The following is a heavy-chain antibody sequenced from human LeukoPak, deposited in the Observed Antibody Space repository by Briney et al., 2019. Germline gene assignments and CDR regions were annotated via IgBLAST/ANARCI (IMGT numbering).Heavy chain of an antibody. V-gene: IGHV1-8*01. CDR2: MNPNSGNT. Sequence: GASVKVSRKASGYTFSTYDINWVRQATGQGLEWMGWMNPNSGNTGYAQKFQGRVTMTRNTTISTAYMELSSLGSEDTAVYYCTRRPTRGGNRDTAFDIWGQGTKVTVSS. CDR1: GYTFSTYD. CDR3: TRRPTRGGNRDTAFDI. J-gene: IGHJ3*02. D-gene: IGHD3-16*01.